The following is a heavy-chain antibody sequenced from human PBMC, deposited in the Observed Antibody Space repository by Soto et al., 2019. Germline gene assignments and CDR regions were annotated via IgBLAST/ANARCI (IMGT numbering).Heavy chain of an antibody. D-gene: IGHD1-1*01. CDR2: ISAHNGNT. J-gene: IGHJ4*02. V-gene: IGHV1-18*01. CDR3: ARGRYGDY. Sequence: QVHLVQSGAEVKKPGASVKVSCKASGYTFTSYGITWLRQAPGQGLEWMGWISAHNGNTDYAQKLQGRVIVTRDTSTSTAYMELRSLISDDTAVYYCARGRYGDYWGQGARVTVSS. CDR1: GYTFTSYG.